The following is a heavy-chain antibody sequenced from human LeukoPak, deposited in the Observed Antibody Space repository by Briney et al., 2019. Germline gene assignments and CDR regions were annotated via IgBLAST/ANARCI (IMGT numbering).Heavy chain of an antibody. CDR1: GGSIISYY. V-gene: IGHV4-4*07. Sequence: SETLSLTCSVAGGSIISYYGSWIRRPAGKGLEWVGRIYTSGSTSYNPSLKSRVTMSVYTSKNQFSLKLSSVTAADTAVDYSSRDAKYCTNGVGSFDYCGQGTLVTVSS. CDR3: SRDAKYCTNGVGSFDY. CDR2: IYTSGST. D-gene: IGHD2-8*01. J-gene: IGHJ4*02.